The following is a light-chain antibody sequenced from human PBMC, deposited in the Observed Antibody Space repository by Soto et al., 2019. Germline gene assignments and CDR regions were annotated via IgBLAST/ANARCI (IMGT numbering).Light chain of an antibody. CDR2: NDN. Sequence: QAVVTQPPSASGTPGQRVTISCSGSSSNLGSNSVRWYQQFPGAAPKLLIYNDNQRRSGVPDRFSASKSGTSASLAISGLRSEDEADYYCATWDDSLSGSVVFGGGTKLTVL. V-gene: IGLV1-47*01. CDR3: ATWDDSLSGSVV. CDR1: SSNLGSNS. J-gene: IGLJ2*01.